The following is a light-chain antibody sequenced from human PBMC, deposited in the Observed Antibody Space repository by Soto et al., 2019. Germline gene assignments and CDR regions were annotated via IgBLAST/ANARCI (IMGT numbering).Light chain of an antibody. CDR3: QQYNNWPPFT. V-gene: IGKV3-15*01. J-gene: IGKJ3*01. Sequence: EIAMTQSPATLSVSPGERATLSCRASQSVSTNLAWYQQKPGQAPRLLIYGASTRAPGVPARFSGSGSGTEFTLTISSLQSEDFAVYYCQQYNNWPPFTFGPGTTVDIK. CDR2: GAS. CDR1: QSVSTN.